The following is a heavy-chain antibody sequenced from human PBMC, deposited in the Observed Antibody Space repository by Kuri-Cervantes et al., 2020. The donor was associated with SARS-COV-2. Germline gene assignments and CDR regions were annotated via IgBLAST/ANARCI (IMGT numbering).Heavy chain of an antibody. CDR2: ISSSSSYI. V-gene: IGHV3-21*01. D-gene: IGHD6-19*01. CDR1: GFTFSSYS. J-gene: IGHJ5*02. CDR3: ARAGSSGWYWFDP. Sequence: ETLSLTCAASGFTFSSYSMNWVRQAPGKGLEWVSSISSSSSYIYYADSVKGRFTISRDNAKNSLYLQMNSLRAEDTAVYYCARAGSSGWYWFDPWGQGTLVTVSS.